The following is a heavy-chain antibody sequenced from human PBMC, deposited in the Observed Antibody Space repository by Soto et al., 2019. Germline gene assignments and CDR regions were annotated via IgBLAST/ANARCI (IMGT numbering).Heavy chain of an antibody. CDR3: AKGPRWELLPPWDY. D-gene: IGHD1-26*01. CDR2: ISWNSGSI. J-gene: IGHJ4*02. CDR1: GFTFDDYA. Sequence: SLRLSCAASGFTFDDYAMHWVRQAPGKGLEWVSGISWNSGSIGYADSVKGRFTISRDNAKNSLYLQMNSLRAEDTALYYCAKGPRWELLPPWDYRGQGTLVNVSS. V-gene: IGHV3-9*01.